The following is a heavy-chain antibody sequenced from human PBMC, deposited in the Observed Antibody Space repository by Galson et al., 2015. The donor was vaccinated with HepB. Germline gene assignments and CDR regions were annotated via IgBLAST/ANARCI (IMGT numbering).Heavy chain of an antibody. Sequence: ETLSLTCSVSGGSVSSGSYYWSWIRQPPGKGLEWIGYIYYSGSTNYNPPLKSRVTISVDTSKNQFSLKLSSVTAADTAVYYCAGYFRFWGCLSSFGHRGPGTLVTVSS. V-gene: IGHV4-61*01. J-gene: IGHJ4*02. CDR3: AGYFRFWGCLSSFGH. D-gene: IGHD3-3*01. CDR1: GGSVSSGSYY. CDR2: IYYSGST.